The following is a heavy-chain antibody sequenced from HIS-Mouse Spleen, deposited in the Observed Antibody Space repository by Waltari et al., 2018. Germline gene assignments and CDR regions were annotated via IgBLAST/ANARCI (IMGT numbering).Heavy chain of an antibody. V-gene: IGHV4-39*07. CDR1: GGSISSSSYY. Sequence: QLQLQESGPGLVKPSETLSLTCTVSGGSISSSSYYWSWIRQPPGKGLAWIGEINPSGRTNYNPSLKGRVTISVDTSKNQFSLKLSSVTAADTAVYYCARVRTGDPSYWYFDLWGRGTLVTVSS. CDR2: INPSGRT. CDR3: ARVRTGDPSYWYFDL. D-gene: IGHD7-27*01. J-gene: IGHJ2*01.